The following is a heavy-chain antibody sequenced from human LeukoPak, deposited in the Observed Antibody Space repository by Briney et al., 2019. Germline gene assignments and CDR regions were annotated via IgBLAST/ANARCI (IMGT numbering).Heavy chain of an antibody. V-gene: IGHV3-64D*09. J-gene: IGHJ4*02. Sequence: GGSLRLSCSASGFTFGSYAMHWVRQAPGKGLEYVSAISSNGGSTYYADSVKGRFTISRDNSRNTLYLQVSSLRAEDTAVYYCVKLSIAVAGNSVDYSGQGTLATVSS. CDR1: GFTFGSYA. CDR2: ISSNGGST. CDR3: VKLSIAVAGNSVDY. D-gene: IGHD6-19*01.